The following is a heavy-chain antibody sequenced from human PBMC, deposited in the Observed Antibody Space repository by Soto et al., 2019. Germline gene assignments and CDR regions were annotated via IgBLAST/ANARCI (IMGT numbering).Heavy chain of an antibody. Sequence: EVQLLESGGGLVQPGGSLRLSCAASGFTFSSYAMSWVRQAPGKGLEWVSVINGSGDSKYYADSVKGRFTISRDNSKNTLYLQMNSLRVEDTAVYYCAKRAYGSDFDYWGQGALVTVSS. V-gene: IGHV3-23*01. CDR2: INGSGDSK. J-gene: IGHJ4*02. CDR3: AKRAYGSDFDY. D-gene: IGHD3-10*01. CDR1: GFTFSSYA.